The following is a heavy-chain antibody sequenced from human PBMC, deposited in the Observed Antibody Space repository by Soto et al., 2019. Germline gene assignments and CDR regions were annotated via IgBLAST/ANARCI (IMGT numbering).Heavy chain of an antibody. V-gene: IGHV4-39*07. CDR1: GGSISSSSYY. Sequence: SETLSLTCTVSGGSISSSSYYWGWIRQPPGKGLEWIGSIYYSGSTYYNPSLKSRVTISVDTSKNQFSLKLSSVTAADTAVYYCAREVVAATEPWFDPWGQGTLVTVSS. D-gene: IGHD2-15*01. J-gene: IGHJ5*02. CDR2: IYYSGST. CDR3: AREVVAATEPWFDP.